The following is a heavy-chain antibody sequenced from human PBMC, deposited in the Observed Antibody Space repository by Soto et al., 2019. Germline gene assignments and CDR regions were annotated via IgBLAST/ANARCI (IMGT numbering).Heavy chain of an antibody. CDR1: GFTFYSYG. D-gene: IGHD3-10*01. V-gene: IGHV3-30*18. J-gene: IGHJ4*02. CDR2: ISYDGSNK. Sequence: GGSLRLSCAASGFTFYSYGMHWVRQAPGKGLEWVAVISYDGSNKYYADSVKGRFTISRDNSKNTLYLQMNSLRAEYTAVYYFAKDHGDHRTPDVDYWGQGTLVTVSS. CDR3: AKDHGDHRTPDVDY.